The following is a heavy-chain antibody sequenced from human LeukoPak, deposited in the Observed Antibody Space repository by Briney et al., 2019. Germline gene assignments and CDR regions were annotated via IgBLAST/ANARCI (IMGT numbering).Heavy chain of an antibody. CDR2: IIPIFGTA. V-gene: IGHV1-69*01. CDR1: GGTFSSYA. Sequence: SVNVSCKASGGTFSSYAISWVRQAPGQGLEWMGGIIPIFGTANYAQKFQGRVTITADESTSTAYMELSSLRSEDTAVYYCAREGGRGDRYYFDYWGQGTLVTVSS. J-gene: IGHJ4*02. D-gene: IGHD3-10*01. CDR3: AREGGRGDRYYFDY.